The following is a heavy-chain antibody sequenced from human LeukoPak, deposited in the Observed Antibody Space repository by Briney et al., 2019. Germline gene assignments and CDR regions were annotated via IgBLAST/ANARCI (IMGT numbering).Heavy chain of an antibody. CDR3: ASNYYDSSGYYRDY. D-gene: IGHD3-22*01. J-gene: IGHJ4*02. CDR2: IIPSGGSR. Sequence: ASVKVSCKASRYTFTSYYMHWVRQAPAQGLEWVGIIIPSGGSRSYAQKVQGRVTITRDTATSTVYMELSSLRSEDTAVYYCASNYYDSSGYYRDYWGQGTLVTVSS. CDR1: RYTFTSYY. V-gene: IGHV1-46*01.